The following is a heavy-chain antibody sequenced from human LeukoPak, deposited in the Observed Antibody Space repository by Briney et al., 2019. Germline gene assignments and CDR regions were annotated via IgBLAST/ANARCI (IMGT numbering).Heavy chain of an antibody. CDR1: GDSISNYY. V-gene: IGHV4-59*01. J-gene: IGHJ3*02. D-gene: IGHD2-2*01. Sequence: SETLSLTCTVSGDSISNYYWTWIRQPPGKGLQWIGYMFYRGGTNFNPSLNYNPSLKSRVTISADTSKNQVSLKLNSVTAADTAVYYCARLRQLPHPLDAFDIWGQGTMVTVSS. CDR3: ARLRQLPHPLDAFDI. CDR2: MFYRGGTNFNPSL.